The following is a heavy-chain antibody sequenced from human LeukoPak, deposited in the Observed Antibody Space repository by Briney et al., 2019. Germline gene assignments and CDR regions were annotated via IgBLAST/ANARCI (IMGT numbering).Heavy chain of an antibody. J-gene: IGHJ4*02. Sequence: ASVKVSCKASGYTFTSYDINWVRQATGQGLEWMGWMNPNSGNTGYAQKFQGRVTMTEDTSTDTAYMELSSLRSEDTAVYYCATKDWGPAPFDYWGQGTLVTVSS. V-gene: IGHV1-8*02. D-gene: IGHD3/OR15-3a*01. CDR1: GYTFTSYD. CDR3: ATKDWGPAPFDY. CDR2: MNPNSGNT.